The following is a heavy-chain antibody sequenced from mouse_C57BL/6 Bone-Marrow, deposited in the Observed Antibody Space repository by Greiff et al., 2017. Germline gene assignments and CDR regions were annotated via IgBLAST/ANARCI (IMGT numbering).Heavy chain of an antibody. Sequence: QVQLQQPGAELVRPGSSVKLSCKASGYTFTSYWMHWVKQRPIQGLEWIGNIDPSDSEPHYNQKFKDKATLTVDKSSSTAYMQLSSLTSEYSAVYYCARSGYYYGSSYVGWYFDVWGTGTTVTVSS. CDR2: IDPSDSEP. V-gene: IGHV1-52*01. J-gene: IGHJ1*03. CDR3: ARSGYYYGSSYVGWYFDV. D-gene: IGHD1-1*01. CDR1: GYTFTSYW.